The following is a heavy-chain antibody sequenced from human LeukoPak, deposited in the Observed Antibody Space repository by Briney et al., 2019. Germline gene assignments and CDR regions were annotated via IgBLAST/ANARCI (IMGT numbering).Heavy chain of an antibody. J-gene: IGHJ4*02. D-gene: IGHD3-9*01. CDR1: GFTFSSYW. CDR2: IKQDGSEK. V-gene: IGHV3-7*01. CDR3: ARDLYDILTGSYYFDY. Sequence: GGSLRLSCAASGFTFSSYWMSWVRQAPGKGLEWVANIKQDGSEKYYVDSVKGRFTISRDNAKNTLYLQMNSLRAEDTAVYYCARDLYDILTGSYYFDYWGQGTLVTVSS.